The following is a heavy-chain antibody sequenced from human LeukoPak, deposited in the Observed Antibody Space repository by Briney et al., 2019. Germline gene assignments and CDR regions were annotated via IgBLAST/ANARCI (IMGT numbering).Heavy chain of an antibody. Sequence: PGGSLRLSCAASGLTFSDYYMSWIRQAPGKGLEWVSYISSSGSTIYYADSVKGRFTISRDNAKNSLYLQMNSLRAEDTAVYYCARALLPRAIVVVTAVDYWGQGTLVTVSS. D-gene: IGHD2-21*02. V-gene: IGHV3-11*01. CDR2: ISSSGSTI. J-gene: IGHJ4*02. CDR1: GLTFSDYY. CDR3: ARALLPRAIVVVTAVDY.